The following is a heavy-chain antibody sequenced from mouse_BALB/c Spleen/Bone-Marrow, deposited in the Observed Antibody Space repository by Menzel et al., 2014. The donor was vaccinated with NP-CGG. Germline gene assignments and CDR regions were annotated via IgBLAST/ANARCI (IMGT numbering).Heavy chain of an antibody. CDR1: GYTFTSYD. V-gene: IGHV1S56*01. CDR3: ARTGDGYYWYFDV. D-gene: IGHD2-3*01. J-gene: IGHJ1*01. CDR2: INPGDGSA. Sequence: QVQLKESGPELVKPGTLVKMSCKASGYTFTSYDINWVKQRPGQGLELIGWINPGDGSAKYNEKFKGKATLTADKSSSTAYMQLSSLTSENAAIYFCARTGDGYYWYFDVWGAGTMVTVSS.